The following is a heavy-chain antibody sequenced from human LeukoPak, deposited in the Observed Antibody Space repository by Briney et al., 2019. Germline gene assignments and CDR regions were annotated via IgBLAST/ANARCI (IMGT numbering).Heavy chain of an antibody. CDR2: FDYSGSI. V-gene: IGHV4-39*01. CDR3: ARADDGSAFDI. Sequence: PSETLSLTCTVSGASISSSTYYWGWIRQPPGKGLEWIGSFDYSGSIYYNPSLQSRVTISVDTSKNQFSLKLGSVTAADTAVYYCARADDGSAFDIWGQGTMVTVSS. CDR1: GASISSSTYY. J-gene: IGHJ3*02. D-gene: IGHD1-1*01.